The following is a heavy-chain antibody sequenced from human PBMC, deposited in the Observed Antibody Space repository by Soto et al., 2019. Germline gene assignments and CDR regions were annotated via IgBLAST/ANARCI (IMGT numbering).Heavy chain of an antibody. Sequence: SETLSLTCTVSGGSISSYYWSWIRQPPGKGLEWIGYIYYSGSTNYNPSLKSQVTISVDTSKNQFSLKLSSVTAADTAVYYCARVLFGRGNWFDPWGQGTLVTVSS. V-gene: IGHV4-59*01. D-gene: IGHD3-3*01. CDR2: IYYSGST. CDR1: GGSISSYY. J-gene: IGHJ5*02. CDR3: ARVLFGRGNWFDP.